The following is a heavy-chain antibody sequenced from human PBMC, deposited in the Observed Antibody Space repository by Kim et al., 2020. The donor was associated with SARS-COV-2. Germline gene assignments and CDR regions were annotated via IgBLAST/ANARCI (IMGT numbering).Heavy chain of an antibody. V-gene: IGHV3-30-3*01. CDR3: ARGTAGGNYYYYGMDV. J-gene: IGHJ6*01. D-gene: IGHD6-13*01. Sequence: GGSLRLSCAASGFTFSSHAMHWVRQAPGKGLEWVAVISYDGSKKYYADSVKGRFTISRDNSRNTLYLQMNSLRAEDTAVYYCARGTAGGNYYYYGMDVWG. CDR1: GFTFSSHA. CDR2: ISYDGSKK.